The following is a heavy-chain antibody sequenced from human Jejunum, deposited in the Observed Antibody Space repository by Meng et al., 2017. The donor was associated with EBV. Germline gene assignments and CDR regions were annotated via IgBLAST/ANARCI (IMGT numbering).Heavy chain of an antibody. CDR3: ARRLGVVVPTASEY. CDR2: IYYSGTNT. Sequence: QFQLQESGPGRGKPSETLSVTCTVSGVSFNVGSYYWGWIRQAPGKGLEWIGSIYYSGTNTYYTPSLNSRVTISVDTSKRQFSLKLSSVTAADTAVYYCARRLGVVVPTASEYWGQGTLVTVSS. D-gene: IGHD2-15*01. V-gene: IGHV4-39*01. CDR1: GVSFNVGSYY. J-gene: IGHJ4*02.